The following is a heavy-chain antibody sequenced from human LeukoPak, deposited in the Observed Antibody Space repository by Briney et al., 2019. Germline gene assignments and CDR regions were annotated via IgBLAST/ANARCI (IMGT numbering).Heavy chain of an antibody. J-gene: IGHJ4*02. D-gene: IGHD6-19*01. Sequence: GASVKVSCKASGGTFSSYAISWVRQAPGQGLEWMGGIIPIFGTANYAQKFQGRVTITADESTSTAYMELSSLRSEDTAVYYCARGTGYSSGLVFFDYWGQGTLVTVSS. CDR3: ARGTGYSSGLVFFDY. CDR1: GGTFSSYA. V-gene: IGHV1-69*13. CDR2: IIPIFGTA.